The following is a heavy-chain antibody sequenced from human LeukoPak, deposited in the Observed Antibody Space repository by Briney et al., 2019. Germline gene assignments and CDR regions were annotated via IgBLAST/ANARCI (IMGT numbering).Heavy chain of an antibody. J-gene: IGHJ4*02. Sequence: PSETLCLPRAFYIDSFSNYHWNWIRQTPAKGMEWIGEVNESGGTNISPSLRSRVILSVDTSKNQFSLKLISVTAADTAVYYCARWRPMVRGFYYWGQGTLGTVSS. CDR2: VNESGGT. D-gene: IGHD3-10*01. CDR3: ARWRPMVRGFYY. V-gene: IGHV4-34*01. CDR1: IDSFSNYH.